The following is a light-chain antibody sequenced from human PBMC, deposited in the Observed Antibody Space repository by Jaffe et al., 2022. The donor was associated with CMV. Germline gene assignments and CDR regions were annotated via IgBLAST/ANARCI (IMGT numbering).Light chain of an antibody. V-gene: IGKV1-5*03. CDR2: KAS. J-gene: IGKJ1*01. CDR1: QSISTW. CDR3: QQYNDYSPT. Sequence: DIQMTQSPSTLSTSVGDRVTITCRASQSISTWLAWYQQKPGKAPKLLMYKASSLESGVPPRFSGSGSGTEFTLTISSLQPDDFATYYCQQYNDYSPTFGQGTKVEIK.